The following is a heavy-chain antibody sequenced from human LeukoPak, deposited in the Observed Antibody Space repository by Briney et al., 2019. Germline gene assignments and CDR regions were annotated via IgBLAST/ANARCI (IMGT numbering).Heavy chain of an antibody. J-gene: IGHJ4*02. CDR2: ISSTGAYI. Sequence: GGSLRLSCATSGFIFSSDSMIWVRQAPGKGLEWVSSISSTGAYIYYADSLKGRFTISRDNSKNTLYLQMNSLRAEDTAVYYCARGYWRSSWLDLGYWGQGTLVTVSS. D-gene: IGHD6-13*01. CDR3: ARGYWRSSWLDLGY. CDR1: GFIFSSDS. V-gene: IGHV3-21*01.